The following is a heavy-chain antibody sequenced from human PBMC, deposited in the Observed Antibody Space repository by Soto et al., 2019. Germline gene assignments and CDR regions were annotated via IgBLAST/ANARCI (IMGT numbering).Heavy chain of an antibody. CDR2: ISGGGNDA. CDR3: PRSLFLASTGIEPFDF. CDR1: GFTFSSYA. J-gene: IGHJ4*02. D-gene: IGHD6-13*01. V-gene: IGHV3-23*01. Sequence: EVQLLESGGGLVQPGGSLVLSCAASGFTFSSYAMSWVRQAPGKGLEWVSSISGGGNDAYYADSVKGRFTISRDHSRNALYLQMNSLRADDTAVHYCPRSLFLASTGIEPFDFWGQGTLVTVSS.